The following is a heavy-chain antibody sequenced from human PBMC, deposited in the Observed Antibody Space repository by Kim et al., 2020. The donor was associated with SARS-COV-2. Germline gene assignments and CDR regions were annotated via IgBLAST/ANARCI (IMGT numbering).Heavy chain of an antibody. Sequence: GGSLRLSCAASGFTFSSYGMHWVRQAPGKGLEWVAVVSDDGGNKNYADSVKGRFTISRDNSKNTVYLQMNSLRAEDTAVYYCAKNIAAAGTVLFSGDYWGQGTLVTVSS. CDR2: VSDDGGNK. CDR3: AKNIAAAGTVLFSGDY. V-gene: IGHV3-30*18. D-gene: IGHD6-13*01. J-gene: IGHJ4*02. CDR1: GFTFSSYG.